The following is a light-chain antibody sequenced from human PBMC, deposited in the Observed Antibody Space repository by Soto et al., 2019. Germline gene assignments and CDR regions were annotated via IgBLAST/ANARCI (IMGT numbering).Light chain of an antibody. CDR2: EVS. CDR1: SSDVGTYIY. V-gene: IGLV2-14*01. Sequence: QSALTQPASVSGSPGQSITLSCTGTSSDVGTYIYVSWYQQHPGKAPKLLIFEVSNRPSGVSDRFSGSKSGNTASLTISGLQAEDEADYYCSSYTSSSTYVFGTGTQVTVL. CDR3: SSYTSSSTYV. J-gene: IGLJ1*01.